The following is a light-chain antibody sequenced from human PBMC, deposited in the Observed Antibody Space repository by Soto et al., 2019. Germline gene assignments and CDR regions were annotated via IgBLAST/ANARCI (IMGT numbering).Light chain of an antibody. CDR1: QGIANF. CDR3: QQFYAFPRT. CDR2: TAA. J-gene: IGKJ1*01. V-gene: IGKV1-9*01. Sequence: DIPLTQSPSFLSASVGDKVTITCRASQGIANFLAWFQQKPGRAPNLLIYTAATLQSGVPSRFSGSGSGTEFTLTITSLQAEDFATYYCQQFYAFPRTFGQGTKVDIK.